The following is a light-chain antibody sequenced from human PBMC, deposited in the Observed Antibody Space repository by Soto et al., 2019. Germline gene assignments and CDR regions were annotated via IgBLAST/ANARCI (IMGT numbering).Light chain of an antibody. V-gene: IGLV2-14*01. CDR1: SSDVGYNY. J-gene: IGLJ2*01. CDR3: SSYTSSSTRVV. CDR2: DVS. Sequence: QSALTQPASVSGSPGQSITISCTGTSSDVGYNYVSWYQQHPGKAPKLMIYDVSNRPSGVSNRFSGSKSGNTASLTISGLQAEDEADYYCSSYTSSSTRVVFGGGTKLTVL.